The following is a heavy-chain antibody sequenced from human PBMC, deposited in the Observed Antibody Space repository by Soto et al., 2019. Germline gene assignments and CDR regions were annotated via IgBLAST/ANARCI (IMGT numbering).Heavy chain of an antibody. CDR1: GGSISSSSNH. CDR2: IYFRGNT. V-gene: IGHV4-39*01. Sequence: SETLCLTCTVSGGSISSSSNHWGWIRQPPGKGLEWIGSIYFRGNTYYNPSLQTRVTISLDKSKSQFSLKLSSVTAADSAVYYCARLEGLATISYYFDFWGQGALVTVSS. J-gene: IGHJ4*02. CDR3: ARLEGLATISYYFDF. D-gene: IGHD3-9*01.